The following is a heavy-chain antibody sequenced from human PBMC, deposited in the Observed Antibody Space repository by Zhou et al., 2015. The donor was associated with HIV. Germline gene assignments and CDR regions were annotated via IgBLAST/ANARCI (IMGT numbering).Heavy chain of an antibody. V-gene: IGHV1-8*01. CDR2: MNPNSGNT. D-gene: IGHD4-17*01. Sequence: QVQLVQSGAEVKKPGASVKVSCKASGYTFTSYDINWVRQATGQGLEWMGWMNPNSGNTGYAQKFQGRVTMTRNTSISTAYMELSSLRSEDTAVYYCARGSLRQRRTTVTTVVDYWGQGTLVTVSS. CDR3: ARGSLRQRRTTVTTVVDY. CDR1: GYTFTSYD. J-gene: IGHJ4*02.